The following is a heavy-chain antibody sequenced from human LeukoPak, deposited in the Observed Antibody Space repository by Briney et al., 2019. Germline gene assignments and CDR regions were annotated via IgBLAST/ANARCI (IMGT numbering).Heavy chain of an antibody. CDR3: AKDSPYCSSTSCYHYFDY. Sequence: GSLRLSCAASGFTFSSYGMHWVRQAPGKGLEWVAVISDDGSNKYYADSVKGRFTISRDNSKNTLYLQMNSLRAEDTAVYYCAKDSPYCSSTSCYHYFDYWGQGTLVTVSS. CDR2: ISDDGSNK. V-gene: IGHV3-30*18. D-gene: IGHD2-2*01. CDR1: GFTFSSYG. J-gene: IGHJ4*02.